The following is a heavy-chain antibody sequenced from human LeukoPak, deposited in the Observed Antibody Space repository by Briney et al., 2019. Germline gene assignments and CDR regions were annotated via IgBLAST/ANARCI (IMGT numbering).Heavy chain of an antibody. CDR2: ISISPGST. V-gene: IGHV3-23*01. D-gene: IGHD3-10*01. CDR3: VQGGGGNWFDP. CDR1: GFTFSSYV. J-gene: IGHJ5*02. Sequence: GGSLRLSCAASGFTFSSYVMSWVRQAPGEGLEWVSSISISPGSTYYADSVKGRFTISRDNSESTLYLQMNSLRAEDTAVYYCVQGGGGNWFDPWGQGTLVTVSS.